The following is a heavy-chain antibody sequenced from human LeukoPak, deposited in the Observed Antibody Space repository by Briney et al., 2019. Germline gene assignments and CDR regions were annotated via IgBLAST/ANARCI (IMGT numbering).Heavy chain of an antibody. D-gene: IGHD3-3*01. J-gene: IGHJ4*02. Sequence: PGGSLRLSCTASGFTFSTYEMNWVRQAPGKGLEWVSYISGSGYPIYYADSVKGRFTISRDNAKNSLYLQMNSLRAEDTAIYYCARVRGLEWLLEHLDSWSQGTLVTVSS. CDR3: ARVRGLEWLLEHLDS. CDR2: ISGSGYPI. CDR1: GFTFSTYE. V-gene: IGHV3-48*03.